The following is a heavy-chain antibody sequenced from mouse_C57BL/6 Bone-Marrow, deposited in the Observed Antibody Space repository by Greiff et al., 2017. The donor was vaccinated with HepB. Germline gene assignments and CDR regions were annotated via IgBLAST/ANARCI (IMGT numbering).Heavy chain of an antibody. CDR3: TRSKVPYYYGSRGFDY. D-gene: IGHD1-1*01. V-gene: IGHV1-15*01. CDR1: GYTFTDYE. CDR2: IDPETGGT. Sequence: QVQLQQSGAELARPGASVTLSCKASGYTFTDYEMHWVKQTPVHGLEWIGAIDPETGGTAYNQKFKGKAILTADKSSSTAYMELRSLTSEDSAVYYCTRSKVPYYYGSRGFDYWGQGTTLTVSS. J-gene: IGHJ2*01.